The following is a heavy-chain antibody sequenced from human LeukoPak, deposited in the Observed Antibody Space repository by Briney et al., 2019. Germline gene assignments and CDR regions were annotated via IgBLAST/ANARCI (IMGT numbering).Heavy chain of an antibody. J-gene: IGHJ4*01. D-gene: IGHD6-13*01. Sequence: ETPSLTCTVSGGSISSSSYYWGWVRQPPGKGLEWIGHIYYSGTTYYNPSLKSRVTISLDTSKNQFSLNLSSVTAADTALYYCAREGSRPYSSTWTSACWGHGILVSVSS. CDR1: GGSISSSSYY. CDR2: IYYSGTT. CDR3: AREGSRPYSSTWTSAC. V-gene: IGHV4-39*02.